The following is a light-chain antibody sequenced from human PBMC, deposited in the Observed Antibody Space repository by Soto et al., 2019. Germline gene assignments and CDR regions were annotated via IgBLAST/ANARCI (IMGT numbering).Light chain of an antibody. J-gene: IGLJ2*01. Sequence: QSALTQPPSASGSPGQSVTISCTGTSSDVGGYNYVSWYQQHPGKAPKFMIYEVSKRPSGVPDRLSGSKSGNTASLTVSGLQAQDEADYYCSSYAGSNIVVFGGGTKLTVL. CDR3: SSYAGSNIVV. V-gene: IGLV2-8*01. CDR1: SSDVGGYNY. CDR2: EVS.